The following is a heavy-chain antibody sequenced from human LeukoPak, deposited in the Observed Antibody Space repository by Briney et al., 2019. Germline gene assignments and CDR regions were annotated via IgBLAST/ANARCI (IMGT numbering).Heavy chain of an antibody. CDR3: ARRWGPKWDY. Sequence: SETLSLTCAVYGGSFSGYYWSWIRQPPGKGLEWIGEINHSGSTNYNPSLKSRVTISVDTSKNQFSLKLSSVTAADTAVYYCARRWGPKWDYWGQGTLVTVSS. CDR1: GGSFSGYY. V-gene: IGHV4-34*01. CDR2: INHSGST. J-gene: IGHJ4*02. D-gene: IGHD7-27*01.